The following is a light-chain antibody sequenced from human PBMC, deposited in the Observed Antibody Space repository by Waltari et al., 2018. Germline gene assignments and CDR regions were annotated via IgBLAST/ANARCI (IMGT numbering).Light chain of an antibody. CDR1: QAISTS. V-gene: IGKV1-9*01. CDR3: QHFASYPLT. CDR2: VAS. J-gene: IGKJ4*01. Sequence: DVQLTQSPSFLSASVADSVPLTCRASQAISTSLAWDQQTPGKAPKLLIYVASKLQSGVPSRFSGRGSGTEFTLTINGLQPEDFATYFCQHFASYPLTFGGGTKVEIK.